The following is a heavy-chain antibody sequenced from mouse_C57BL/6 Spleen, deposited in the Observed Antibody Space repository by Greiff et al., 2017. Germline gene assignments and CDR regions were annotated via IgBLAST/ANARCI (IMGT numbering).Heavy chain of an antibody. J-gene: IGHJ4*01. Sequence: EVQRVESGGGLVQPGGSLKLSCAASGFTFSDYYMYWVRQTPEKRLEWVAYISNGGGSTYYPDTVKGRFTLSRDNAKNTLYLQMSRRKSEDTAMYYCARPLDGSSYDYAMDYWGQGTSVTVSS. CDR2: ISNGGGST. CDR3: ARPLDGSSYDYAMDY. D-gene: IGHD1-1*01. V-gene: IGHV5-12*01. CDR1: GFTFSDYY.